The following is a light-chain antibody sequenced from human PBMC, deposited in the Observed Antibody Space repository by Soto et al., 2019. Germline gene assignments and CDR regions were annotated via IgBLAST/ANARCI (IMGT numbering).Light chain of an antibody. CDR3: QQRSNWPPYT. V-gene: IGKV3-11*01. CDR2: DAS. Sequence: EIVLTQSPATLSLSPGERATLSCRASQSVSSYLAWYQQKPGQPPGLLIYDASNRATGIPARFSGSGSGTDFTLTISSLEPEDFAVYYCQQRSNWPPYTFGQGTKLEIK. J-gene: IGKJ2*01. CDR1: QSVSSY.